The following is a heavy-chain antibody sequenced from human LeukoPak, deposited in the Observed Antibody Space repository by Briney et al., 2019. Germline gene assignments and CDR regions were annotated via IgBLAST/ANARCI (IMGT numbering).Heavy chain of an antibody. CDR2: INPSGGST. Sequence: PMASVKVSCKASGYTFTSYYMHWVRQAPGQGLEWMGIINPSGGSTSYAQKLQGRVTMTTDTSTSTAYMELRSLRSDDTAVYYCARVGVVVTNGRWFDPWGQGTLVTVSS. CDR1: GYTFTSYY. V-gene: IGHV1-46*01. J-gene: IGHJ5*02. CDR3: ARVGVVVTNGRWFDP. D-gene: IGHD3-22*01.